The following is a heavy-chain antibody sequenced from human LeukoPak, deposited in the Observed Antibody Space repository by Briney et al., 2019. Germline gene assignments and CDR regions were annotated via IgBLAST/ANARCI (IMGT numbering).Heavy chain of an antibody. CDR3: ARDLNRYYGDYFLPFHGMNAFDI. CDR2: IIPIFGTA. Sequence: ASVTVSCKASGFPLTSYYIHWLRQAPGQGLEWMGGIIPIFGTANYAQKFQGRVTITADESTSTAYMELSSLRSEDTAVCYCARDLNRYYGDYFLPFHGMNAFDIWGQGTMVTVSS. V-gene: IGHV1-69*13. J-gene: IGHJ3*02. D-gene: IGHD4-17*01. CDR1: GFPLTSYY.